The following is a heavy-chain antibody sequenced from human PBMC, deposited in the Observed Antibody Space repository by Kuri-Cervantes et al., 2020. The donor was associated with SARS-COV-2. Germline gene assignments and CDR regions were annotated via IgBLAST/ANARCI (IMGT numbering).Heavy chain of an antibody. V-gene: IGHV5-51*01. CDR2: IYPGDSDT. J-gene: IGHJ6*02. CDR1: GYSFTSCW. Sequence: KVSCKGSGYSFTSCWIGWVRQMPGKGLEWMGIIYPGDSDTRYSPSFQGQVTISADKSISTAYLQWSSLKASDTAMYYCARQITGYSSSSPYVDVWGQGTTVTVSS. D-gene: IGHD6-6*01. CDR3: ARQITGYSSSSPYVDV.